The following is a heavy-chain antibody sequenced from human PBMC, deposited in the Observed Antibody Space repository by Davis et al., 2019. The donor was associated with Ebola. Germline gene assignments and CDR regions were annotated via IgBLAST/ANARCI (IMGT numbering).Heavy chain of an antibody. CDR3: ARGGTTVTTPLDY. Sequence: GESLKISCAASGFTFTAYAMSWVRQAPGKGLEWVSAIGGSGGITYYADSVKGRFTISRDNAKNTLYLQMNSLRAEDTAVYYCARGGTTVTTPLDYWGQGTQVTVSS. CDR2: IGGSGGIT. V-gene: IGHV3-23*01. CDR1: GFTFTAYA. D-gene: IGHD4-11*01. J-gene: IGHJ4*02.